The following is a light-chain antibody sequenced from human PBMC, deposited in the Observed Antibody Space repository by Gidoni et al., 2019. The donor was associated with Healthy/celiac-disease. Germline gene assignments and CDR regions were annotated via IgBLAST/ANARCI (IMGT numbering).Light chain of an antibody. J-gene: IGKJ3*01. CDR1: QSDSSSY. Sequence: DIVLTQPPVTLSLSPGERATLSFRASQSDSSSYLAWYQQKPGQAPRLLIYGASSRATGIPDRFSGSGSGTDFTLTISRLEPEDFAVYYCQQYGSSPRFTFGPGTKVDIK. CDR3: QQYGSSPRFT. V-gene: IGKV3-20*01. CDR2: GAS.